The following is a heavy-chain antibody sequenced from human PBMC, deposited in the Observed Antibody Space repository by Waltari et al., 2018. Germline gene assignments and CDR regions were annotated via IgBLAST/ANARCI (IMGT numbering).Heavy chain of an antibody. J-gene: IGHJ3*02. CDR1: GYTFTSYA. CDR3: ARRIAAATGAFDI. V-gene: IGHV1-3*01. Sequence: QVQLVRSGAEVKKPGASVKVSCKASGYTFTSYAMHWVRQAPGQRLEWMGWINAGNGNTKYSQKFQGRVTITRDTSASTAYMELSSLRSEDTAVYYCARRIAAATGAFDIWGQGTMVTVSS. CDR2: INAGNGNT. D-gene: IGHD6-13*01.